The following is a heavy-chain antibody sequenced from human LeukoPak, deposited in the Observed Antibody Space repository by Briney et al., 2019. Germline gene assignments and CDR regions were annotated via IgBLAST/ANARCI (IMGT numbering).Heavy chain of an antibody. CDR3: VRGGSWFDP. Sequence: SETLSLTCTVSGGSINPHYWSWIRQPPGKGLEWIGYIYYSGSTNYNPSLKSRVTISVDTSKNQFSLKLSSVTAADTAVYYCVRGGSWFDPWGQGTLVTVSS. J-gene: IGHJ5*02. D-gene: IGHD3-16*01. V-gene: IGHV4-59*11. CDR1: GGSINPHY. CDR2: IYYSGST.